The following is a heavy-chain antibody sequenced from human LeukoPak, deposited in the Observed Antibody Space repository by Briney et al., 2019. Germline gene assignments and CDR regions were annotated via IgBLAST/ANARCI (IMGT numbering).Heavy chain of an antibody. J-gene: IGHJ4*02. CDR1: GYTFTTYG. Sequence: ASVKVSRKASGYTFTTYGISWVRQAPGQGLEWMGWISAYNGNTNYAQTLQDRVTMTTDTSTTTAYMELRSLRSDDTAVYYCARVEVGALGVSADYWGQGTLVTVSS. CDR3: ARVEVGALGVSADY. D-gene: IGHD1-26*01. V-gene: IGHV1-18*01. CDR2: ISAYNGNT.